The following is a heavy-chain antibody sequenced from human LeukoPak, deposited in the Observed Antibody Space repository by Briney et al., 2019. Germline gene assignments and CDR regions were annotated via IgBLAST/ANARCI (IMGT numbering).Heavy chain of an antibody. Sequence: ASVKVSCKASGYTFINYGISWVRQAPGQGLEWMGWISAENGNTGYVENLQGRVTMTTDTSSSTVYMELRSLRPDDTAVYYCARTKAPTGPWAWFGPWGQGTLVTV. V-gene: IGHV1-18*01. CDR2: ISAENGNT. D-gene: IGHD3-16*01. CDR3: ARTKAPTGPWAWFGP. CDR1: GYTFINYG. J-gene: IGHJ5*02.